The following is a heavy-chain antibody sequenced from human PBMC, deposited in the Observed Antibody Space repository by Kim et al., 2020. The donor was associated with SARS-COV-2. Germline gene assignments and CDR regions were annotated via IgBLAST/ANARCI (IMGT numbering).Heavy chain of an antibody. V-gene: IGHV3-9*01. CDR3: AKDMRSSWSGYIPPYYYYGMDV. CDR2: ISWNSGSI. J-gene: IGHJ6*02. Sequence: SLRLSSAASGFTFDDYAMHWVRQAPGKGLEWVSGISWNSGSIGYADSVKGRFTISRDNAKNSLYLQMNSLRAEDTALYYCAKDMRSSWSGYIPPYYYYGMDVWGQGTTVTVSS. CDR1: GFTFDDYA. D-gene: IGHD3-3*01.